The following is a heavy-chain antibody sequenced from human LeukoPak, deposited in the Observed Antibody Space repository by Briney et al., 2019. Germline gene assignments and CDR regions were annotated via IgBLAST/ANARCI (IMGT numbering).Heavy chain of an antibody. CDR3: ASGVPSWFDP. J-gene: IGHJ5*02. CDR2: IYYSGST. CDR1: GGSISSSSYY. Sequence: SETLSLTCTVSGGSISSSSYYWGWIRQPPGKGLEWIGSIYYSGSTYYNPSLKSRVTISVDTSKNQFSLKLSSVTAADTAEYYCASGVPSWFDPWGQGTLVTVSS. D-gene: IGHD2-2*01. V-gene: IGHV4-39*01.